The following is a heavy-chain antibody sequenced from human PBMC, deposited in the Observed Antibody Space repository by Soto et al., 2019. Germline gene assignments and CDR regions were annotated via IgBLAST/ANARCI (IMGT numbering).Heavy chain of an antibody. Sequence: GGSLRISCAASGFTFSSYAMSWVRQAPGKGLERVSAISGRGGSTYYADSVKGRFTISRDNSKNTLYLQMNSLRAEDPAVYYCAKDLGLDSGDYVDYWGQGTLVPASS. CDR3: AKDLGLDSGDYVDY. V-gene: IGHV3-23*01. CDR2: ISGRGGST. J-gene: IGHJ4*02. D-gene: IGHD4-17*01. CDR1: GFTFSSYA.